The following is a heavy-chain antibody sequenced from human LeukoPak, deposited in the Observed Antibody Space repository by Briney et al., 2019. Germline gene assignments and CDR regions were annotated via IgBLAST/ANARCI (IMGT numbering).Heavy chain of an antibody. Sequence: SQTLSLTCAISGDSVSSNSAAWNWIRQSPSRGLEWLGRTYYRSKWYNDYAVSVKSRITINPDTSKNQFSLQLNSVTPEDTAVYYCARDKGSSPPGRPPSQIGIAAAGSFYYYYYMDVWGKGTTVTVSS. J-gene: IGHJ6*03. CDR2: TYYRSKWYN. D-gene: IGHD6-13*01. CDR1: GDSVSSNSAA. CDR3: ARDKGSSPPGRPPSQIGIAAAGSFYYYYYMDV. V-gene: IGHV6-1*01.